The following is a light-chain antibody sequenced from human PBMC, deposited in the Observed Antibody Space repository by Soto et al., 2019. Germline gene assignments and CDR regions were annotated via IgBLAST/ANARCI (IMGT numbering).Light chain of an antibody. CDR3: SSYTNTNTLV. CDR2: DVN. J-gene: IGLJ2*01. CDR1: TSDVGGYNH. Sequence: QSALIQPASVSGSPGQSITISCTGTTSDVGGYNHVSWFQQHPGKVPKLMIYDVNTRPSGVAYRFSGSKSGNTASLTISGLQAEDEADYYCSSYTNTNTLVFGGGTKLTVL. V-gene: IGLV2-14*01.